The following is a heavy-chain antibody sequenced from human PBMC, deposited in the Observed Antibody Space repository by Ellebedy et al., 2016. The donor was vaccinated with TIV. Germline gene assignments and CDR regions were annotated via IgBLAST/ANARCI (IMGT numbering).Heavy chain of an antibody. D-gene: IGHD1-26*01. CDR3: ARDRASGTYPNWFDP. Sequence: GGSLRLSCAGSGFSFSNYAMHWVRQAPGEGLEWVSGLSGSGGTTHYADSVKGRFTIPRDNSKNILYLQMTGLRAADTATYFFARDRASGTYPNWFDPWGRGTLVSVSS. V-gene: IGHV3-23*01. CDR1: GFSFSNYA. J-gene: IGHJ5*02. CDR2: LSGSGGTT.